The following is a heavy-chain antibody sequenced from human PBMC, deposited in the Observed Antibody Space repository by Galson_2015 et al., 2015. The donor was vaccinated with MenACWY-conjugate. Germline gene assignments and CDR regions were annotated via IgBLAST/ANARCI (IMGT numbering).Heavy chain of an antibody. CDR3: ASRREVASSYGYLDL. CDR2: IYTGGDT. J-gene: IGHJ4*02. D-gene: IGHD5-18*01. V-gene: IGHV3-66*01. CDR1: GSTVSSDY. Sequence: SLRLSCAASGSTVSSDYMAWVRQSPGKGLEWVSLIYTGGDTYYPGSVTGRFTISRDNSKNTVYLQMHSLRVEDTAVYYCASRREVASSYGYLDLWGQGTLVTVSS.